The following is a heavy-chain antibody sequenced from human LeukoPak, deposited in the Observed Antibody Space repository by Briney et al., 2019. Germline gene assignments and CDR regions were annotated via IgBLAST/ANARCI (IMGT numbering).Heavy chain of an antibody. CDR2: ISGSGGST. CDR1: GFTFSSYA. V-gene: IGHV3-23*01. J-gene: IGHJ6*02. Sequence: GSLRLSCAASGFTFSSYAMSWVRQAPGKGLEWVSAISGSGGSTYYADSVKGRFTISRDNSKNTLYLQMNSLRAEDTAVYYCAKDPVLEVYYYYGMDVWGQGTTVTVSS. CDR3: AKDPVLEVYYYYGMDV.